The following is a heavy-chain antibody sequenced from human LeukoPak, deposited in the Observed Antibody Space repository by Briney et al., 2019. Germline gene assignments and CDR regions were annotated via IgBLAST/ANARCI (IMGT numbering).Heavy chain of an antibody. J-gene: IGHJ4*02. D-gene: IGHD3-22*01. CDR3: ARDRVGFTMIVGDNYDY. CDR1: GFTFSSYS. V-gene: IGHV3-21*01. CDR2: INNSSNYI. Sequence: PGGSLRLSCAASGFTFSSYSMNWVRQAPGKGLEWVSPINNSSNYIFYADSVKGRFTISRDNAKNSLYLQMNSLRAEDTAVYYCARDRVGFTMIVGDNYDYWGQGTLVTVSS.